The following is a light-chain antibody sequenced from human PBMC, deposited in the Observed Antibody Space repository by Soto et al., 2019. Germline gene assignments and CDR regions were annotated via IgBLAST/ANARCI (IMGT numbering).Light chain of an antibody. CDR1: QSISSW. V-gene: IGKV1-5*01. Sequence: DIQMTQSPSTLSASVGDRVTITCRASQSISSWLAWYQQKPGKAPNLLIYDASSLESGVPSRFSGRGSGTEFTFTIRSLQPNDLPTYYNQQYNSYSTWTSGQATKVPIK. CDR2: DAS. CDR3: QQYNSYSTWT. J-gene: IGKJ1*01.